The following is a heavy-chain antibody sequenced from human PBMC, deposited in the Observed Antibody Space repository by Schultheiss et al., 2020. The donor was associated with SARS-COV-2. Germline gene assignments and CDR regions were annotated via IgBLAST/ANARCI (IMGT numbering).Heavy chain of an antibody. D-gene: IGHD6-13*01. CDR1: GFTVSNSY. V-gene: IGHV3-53*01. Sequence: GESLKISCAASGFTVSNSYMSWVRQAPGKGLEWVSIIYSGGTTYYAASVKGRFTISRDNSENTVYLQMNSLRVEDTALYYCARDFSGSGSDGMDVWGQGTTVTVSS. CDR2: IYSGGTT. J-gene: IGHJ6*02. CDR3: ARDFSGSGSDGMDV.